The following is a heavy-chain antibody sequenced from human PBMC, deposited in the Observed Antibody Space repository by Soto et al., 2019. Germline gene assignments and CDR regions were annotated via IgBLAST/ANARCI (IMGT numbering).Heavy chain of an antibody. D-gene: IGHD3-10*01. CDR2: INYDGYS. J-gene: IGHJ6*02. CDR1: GGSITNYY. Sequence: QVQLQESGPGLVKPSDTLSLTCTVSGGSITNYYCSWFRQPPGKGLEWIGYINYDGYSAYNLSLKSRVTLSMDESKTQFPLMLESVTATDTAVYYCARHGFGPLHGLVDVWGPGTTVIVPS. V-gene: IGHV4-59*08. CDR3: ARHGFGPLHGLVDV.